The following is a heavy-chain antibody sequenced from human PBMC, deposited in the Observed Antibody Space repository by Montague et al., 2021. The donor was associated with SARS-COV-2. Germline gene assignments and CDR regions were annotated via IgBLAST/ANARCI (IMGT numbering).Heavy chain of an antibody. D-gene: IGHD2-2*01. J-gene: IGHJ6*02. CDR2: IYYSGST. Sequence: SETLSLTCTVSGGSISSSSYYWGWIRQPPGKGLEWIGNIYYSGSTYYNPSLKSRVTISVDTSKNQFSLKLSSVTAADTAVYYCARVRAVPAAMRIFSLGRSYYGMDVWGQGTTVTVSS. CDR3: ARVRAVPAAMRIFSLGRSYYGMDV. V-gene: IGHV4-39*07. CDR1: GGSISSSSYY.